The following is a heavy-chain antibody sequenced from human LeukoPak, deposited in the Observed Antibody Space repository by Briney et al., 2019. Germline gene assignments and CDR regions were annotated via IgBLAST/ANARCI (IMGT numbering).Heavy chain of an antibody. Sequence: SVKVSCKASGGTFSSYAISWVRQAPGQGLEWMGGIIPIFGTANYAQKFQGRVTITADESTSTAYMELSSLRSEDTAVYYCAKEIVVAARVLFAYWGEGTLVTVPS. J-gene: IGHJ4*02. CDR2: IIPIFGTA. CDR3: AKEIVVAARVLFAY. CDR1: GGTFSSYA. D-gene: IGHD2-15*01. V-gene: IGHV1-69*13.